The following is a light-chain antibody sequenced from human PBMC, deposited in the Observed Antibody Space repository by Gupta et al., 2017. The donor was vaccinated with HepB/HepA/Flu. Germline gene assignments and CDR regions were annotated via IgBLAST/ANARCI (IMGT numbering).Light chain of an antibody. CDR2: AAS. CDR1: QGISSY. V-gene: IGKV1-9*01. CDR3: QQRNSYPLFT. J-gene: IGKJ3*01. Sequence: IQLTQSPSFLSASVGDRVTITCRASQGISSYLAWYQQKPGKAPKLLIYAASTLQSGVPSRFSGSGSGTEFTLTIRGLQPEDFATYYCQQRNSYPLFTFGPGTKVDIK.